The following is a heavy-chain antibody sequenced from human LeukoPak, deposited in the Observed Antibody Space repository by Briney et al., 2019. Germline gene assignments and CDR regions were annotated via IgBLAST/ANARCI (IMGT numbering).Heavy chain of an antibody. Sequence: SETLSLTCTVSGGSISSSTYYWGWIRRPPGKGLEWIGSIYYSGSTYYNPSLKSRVTVSVDTSKNQFSLKLSSVTAADTALYYCVRGSTSRHYQYWGQGILVTVSS. D-gene: IGHD3-10*01. CDR1: GGSISSSTYY. V-gene: IGHV4-39*01. CDR2: IYYSGST. CDR3: VRGSTSRHYQY. J-gene: IGHJ4*02.